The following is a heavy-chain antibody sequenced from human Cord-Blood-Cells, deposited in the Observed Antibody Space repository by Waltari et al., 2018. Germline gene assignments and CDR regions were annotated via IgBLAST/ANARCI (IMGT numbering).Heavy chain of an antibody. V-gene: IGHV4-34*01. CDR2: INHSGST. Sequence: QVQLQQWGAGLLKPSETLSLTCAVYGGSFGGYYWRRFRQPPGKGLEWIREINHSGSTNYNPSLKSRVTISVDTSKNQFSLKLSSVTAADTAVYYCARGLHYYDSSGYYYFDYWGQGTLVTVSS. J-gene: IGHJ4*02. D-gene: IGHD3-22*01. CDR3: ARGLHYYDSSGYYYFDY. CDR1: GGSFGGYY.